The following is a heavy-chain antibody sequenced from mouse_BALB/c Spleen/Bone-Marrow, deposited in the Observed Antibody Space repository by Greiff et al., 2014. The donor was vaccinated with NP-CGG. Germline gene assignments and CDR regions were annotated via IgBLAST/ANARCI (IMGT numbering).Heavy chain of an antibody. V-gene: IGHV14-3*02. J-gene: IGHJ3*01. CDR3: VRSPGEANY. CDR2: IAPGNGNT. CDR1: GFNIKDAY. Sequence: EVQLQQSGAELVKPGASVKLSCTASGFNIKDAYMHWMKQRPEQGLEWIGRIAPGNGNTQYDPKFQGKATITAGTSSNTAYLHLISLTSEDTAVYYCVRSPGEANYWGQGTLVTVSA.